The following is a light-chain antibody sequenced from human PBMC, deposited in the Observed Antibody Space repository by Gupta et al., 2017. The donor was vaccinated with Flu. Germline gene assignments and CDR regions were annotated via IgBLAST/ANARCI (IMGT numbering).Light chain of an antibody. J-gene: IGKJ2*01. V-gene: IGKV3-20*01. CDR1: KSISGDY. CDR3: QHDGTSVNT. CDR2: RAS. Sequence: GTLCLSQGEGAVTSSRSSKSISGDYLAWYQQKPGKAPRLLIYRASSMETGIPARFSGSGSGTEFTLTISGLEPEDLAVYFCQHDGTSVNTFGQGTKMEI.